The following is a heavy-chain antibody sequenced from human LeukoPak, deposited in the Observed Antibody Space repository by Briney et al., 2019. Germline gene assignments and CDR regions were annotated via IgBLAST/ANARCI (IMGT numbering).Heavy chain of an antibody. V-gene: IGHV3-30*18. J-gene: IGHJ4*02. Sequence: PGGSLRLSCAASGFTFSSYGMHWVRQAPGKGLEWVAVISYDGSNKYYADSVKGRFTISRDNSKNALYLQMNSLRAEDTAVYYCAKGGYSGYDWGLFDYWGQGTLVTVSS. D-gene: IGHD5-12*01. CDR3: AKGGYSGYDWGLFDY. CDR2: ISYDGSNK. CDR1: GFTFSSYG.